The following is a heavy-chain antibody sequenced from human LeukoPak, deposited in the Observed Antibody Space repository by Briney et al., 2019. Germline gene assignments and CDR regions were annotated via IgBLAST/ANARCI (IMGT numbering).Heavy chain of an antibody. J-gene: IGHJ4*02. CDR1: GDSVSSNSAA. D-gene: IGHD6-19*01. V-gene: IGHV6-1*01. CDR2: TYYRSKWYN. Sequence: SQTLSLTCAISGDSVSSNSAAWNWIRQSPSRGLEWLGRTYYRSKWYNDYAVSVKSRITINPDTSKNQSSLQLNSVTPEDTAVYYCARDPRRVRSSGWYFDYWGQGTLVTVSS. CDR3: ARDPRRVRSSGWYFDY.